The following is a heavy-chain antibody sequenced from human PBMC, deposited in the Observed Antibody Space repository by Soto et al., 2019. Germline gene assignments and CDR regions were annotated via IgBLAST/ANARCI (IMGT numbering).Heavy chain of an antibody. Sequence: EVQLVESGGCLVQPGGSLRLSCAASGFTFSSYEMNWVRQAPGKGLEWVSYISSSGSTIYYADSVKGRFTISRDNAKNSLYLQMNSLRAEDTAVYYCARDKQQLVTWGYYFDYWGQGTLVTVSS. D-gene: IGHD6-13*01. J-gene: IGHJ4*02. CDR3: ARDKQQLVTWGYYFDY. CDR2: ISSSGSTI. CDR1: GFTFSSYE. V-gene: IGHV3-48*03.